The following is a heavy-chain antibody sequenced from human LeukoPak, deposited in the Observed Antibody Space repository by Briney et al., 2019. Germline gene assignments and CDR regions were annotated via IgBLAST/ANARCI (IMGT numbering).Heavy chain of an antibody. CDR3: ARAYTADNWFDP. Sequence: GGSLRLSCAASGFTFSSYAMHWVRQAPGKGLEWVAVISYDGSNKYYAGSVKGRFTISSDNSKNTLYLQMNSLRAEDTAVYYCARAYTADNWFDPWGQGTLVTVSS. CDR1: GFTFSSYA. CDR2: ISYDGSNK. V-gene: IGHV3-30*01. J-gene: IGHJ5*02. D-gene: IGHD5-18*01.